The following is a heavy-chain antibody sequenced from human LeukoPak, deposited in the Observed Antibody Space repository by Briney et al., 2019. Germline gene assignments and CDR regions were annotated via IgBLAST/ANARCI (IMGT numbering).Heavy chain of an antibody. J-gene: IGHJ4*02. CDR2: IIPILGIA. CDR3: ARVGYYDSSGGYYFDY. CDR1: GGTFSSYA. Sequence: SVKVSCKASGGTFSSYAISWVRQAPGQGLEWMGRIIPILGIANYAQKFQGRVTITADKSTSTAYMELSSLRSEDTAVYYCARVGYYDSSGGYYFDYWGQGTLVTVSS. V-gene: IGHV1-69*04. D-gene: IGHD3-22*01.